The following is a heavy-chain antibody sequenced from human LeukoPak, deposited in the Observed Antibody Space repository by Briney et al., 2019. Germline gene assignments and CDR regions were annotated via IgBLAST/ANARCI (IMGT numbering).Heavy chain of an antibody. J-gene: IGHJ6*02. CDR2: ISSSGSTI. Sequence: GGSLRLSCAASGFTFSSYEMNWVRQAPGKGLEWVSYISSSGSTIYYADSVKGRFTISRDNAKNSLYLQMNSLRAEDTAVYYCARDAGDLYLYGMGVWGQGTTVTVSS. CDR3: ARDAGDLYLYGMGV. D-gene: IGHD4-17*01. CDR1: GFTFSSYE. V-gene: IGHV3-48*03.